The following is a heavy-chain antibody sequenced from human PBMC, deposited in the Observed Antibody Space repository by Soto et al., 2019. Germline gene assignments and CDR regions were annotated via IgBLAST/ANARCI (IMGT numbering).Heavy chain of an antibody. D-gene: IGHD3-22*01. CDR2: FCYTGST. V-gene: IGHV4-59*01. CDR3: AKSHYDSSGYYIIDH. Sequence: SETLSLTCTVSGGSISGRCWSWVRQSPGKGLEWIGYFCYTGSTNYNPSLKSRVTISVDRSKTQCSLKLTSVTAADTAVYYCAKSHYDSSGYYIIDHWGQGTLVTVSS. J-gene: IGHJ5*02. CDR1: GGSISGRC.